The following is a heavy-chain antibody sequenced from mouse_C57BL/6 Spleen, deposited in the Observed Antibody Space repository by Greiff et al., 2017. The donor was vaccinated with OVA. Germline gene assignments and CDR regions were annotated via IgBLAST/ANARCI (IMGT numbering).Heavy chain of an antibody. CDR1: GYTFTSYG. CDR3: ANYGSKGGYFDV. V-gene: IGHV1-81*01. Sequence: VQVVESGAELARPGASVKLSCKASGYTFTSYGISWVKQRTGQGLEWIGEIYPRSGNTYYNEKFKGKATLTADKSSSTAYMELRSLTSEDSAVYFCANYGSKGGYFDVWGTGTTVTVSS. CDR2: IYPRSGNT. J-gene: IGHJ1*03. D-gene: IGHD1-1*01.